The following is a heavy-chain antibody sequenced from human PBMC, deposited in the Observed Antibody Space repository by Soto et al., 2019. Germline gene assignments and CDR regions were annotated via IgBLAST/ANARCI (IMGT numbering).Heavy chain of an antibody. V-gene: IGHV3-30*03. Sequence: PGGSLRLSCAASGFNFANYAMHWVRQAPGEGLEWVALISFDESIRYYADSVRGRFSISRDDSRKTVVLQMDSLRVEDTAVYYCARDMIGDILPTYYKVYYYAMDVWGQGTTVTVS. D-gene: IGHD3-9*01. CDR1: GFNFANYA. CDR3: ARDMIGDILPTYYKVYYYAMDV. J-gene: IGHJ6*02. CDR2: ISFDESIR.